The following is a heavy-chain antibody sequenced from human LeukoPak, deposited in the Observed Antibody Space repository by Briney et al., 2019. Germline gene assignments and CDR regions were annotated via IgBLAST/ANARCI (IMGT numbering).Heavy chain of an antibody. V-gene: IGHV4-59*06. CDR1: SGSISSYY. CDR2: IYYSGST. D-gene: IGHD3-16*01. J-gene: IGHJ6*02. CDR3: ARVSVGITQPIKLYYYYGMDV. Sequence: SETLSLTCTVSSGSISSYYWSWIRQPPGKGLEWIGYIYYSGSTYYNPSLKSRVTISVDTSKNQFSLKLSSVTAADTAVYYCARVSVGITQPIKLYYYYGMDVWGQGTTVTVSS.